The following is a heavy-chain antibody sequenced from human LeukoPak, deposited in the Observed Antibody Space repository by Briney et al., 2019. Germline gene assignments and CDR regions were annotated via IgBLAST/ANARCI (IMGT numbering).Heavy chain of an antibody. CDR3: AKGLTNLGDD. CDR2: ITDAVGST. D-gene: IGHD3-9*01. CDR1: GFTFSSSS. V-gene: IGHV3-23*01. J-gene: IGHJ4*02. Sequence: GGSLRLSCAASGFTFSSSSISWVRQAPGKGLEWVSAITDAVGSTHYADSVKGRFTISRDNSKNTLYLQMNSLRPEDTAVYYCAKGLTNLGDDWGQGTLVTVSS.